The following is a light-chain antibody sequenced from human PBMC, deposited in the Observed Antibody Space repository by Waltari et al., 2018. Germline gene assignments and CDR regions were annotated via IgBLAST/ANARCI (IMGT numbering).Light chain of an antibody. Sequence: QSALTQPASVSGSPGQSITLSCTGTSSDVGGYDYVSWYQHHPGQAPQPLIFDVSYRPSGVSTRFSGSKSGNTASLTISGLQAEDEADYSCSSYTSTSTLVFGSGTKVTVL. V-gene: IGLV2-14*03. J-gene: IGLJ1*01. CDR3: SSYTSTSTLV. CDR2: DVS. CDR1: SSDVGGYDY.